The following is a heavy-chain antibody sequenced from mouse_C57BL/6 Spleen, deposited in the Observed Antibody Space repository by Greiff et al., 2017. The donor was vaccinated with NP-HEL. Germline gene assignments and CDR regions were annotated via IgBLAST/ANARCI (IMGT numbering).Heavy chain of an antibody. CDR3: GKDEEWYFDV. CDR1: GFSFNTYA. V-gene: IGHV10-1*01. CDR2: IRSKSNNYAT. Sequence: EVQGVESGGGLVQPKGSLKLSCAASGFSFNTYAMNWVRQAPGKGLEWVARIRSKSNNYATYYADSVKDRFTISRDDSESMLYLQMNNLKTEDTAMYYCGKDEEWYFDVWGTGTTVTVSS. J-gene: IGHJ1*03.